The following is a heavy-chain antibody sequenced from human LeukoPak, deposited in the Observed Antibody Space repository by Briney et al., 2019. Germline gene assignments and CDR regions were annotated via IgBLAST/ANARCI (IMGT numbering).Heavy chain of an antibody. J-gene: IGHJ6*02. Sequence: GGSLRLSCAASGFTFSSYAMSWVRQAPGKGLEWVSAISGSGGSTYYADSVKGRFTISRDNSKNTLYLQMSSLRAEDTVVYFCVRRYSFGPYGMDVWGQGTTVTVSS. D-gene: IGHD2-15*01. CDR2: ISGSGGST. CDR3: VRRYSFGPYGMDV. V-gene: IGHV3-23*01. CDR1: GFTFSSYA.